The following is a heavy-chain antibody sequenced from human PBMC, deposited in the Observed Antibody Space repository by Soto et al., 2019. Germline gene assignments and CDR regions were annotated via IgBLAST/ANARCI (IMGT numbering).Heavy chain of an antibody. D-gene: IGHD5-18*01. CDR3: AKGAAWIQLSQFDY. V-gene: IGHV3-30*18. J-gene: IGHJ4*02. CDR2: ISYDGSNK. Sequence: QVQLVGSGGGVVQPGRSLRLSCAASGFTFSSYGMHWVRQAPGKGLEWVAVISYDGSNKYYADSVKGRFTISRDNSKNTLYLQMNSLRAEDTAVYYCAKGAAWIQLSQFDYWGQGTLVTVSS. CDR1: GFTFSSYG.